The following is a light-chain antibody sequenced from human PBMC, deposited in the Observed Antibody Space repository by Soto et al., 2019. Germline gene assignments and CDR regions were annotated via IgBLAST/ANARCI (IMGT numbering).Light chain of an antibody. V-gene: IGKV1-5*01. CDR1: QTISRW. CDR3: QEYNNYWT. J-gene: IGKJ1*01. CDR2: TAS. Sequence: DIQMAQSPSTLAASVGDTVTITWRASQTISRWLAWYQQKPGKAPRLLIYTASTLESGVPSRFSASGSGTEFTLTLCSLHPDDFATYYCQEYNNYWTCGQGTKVDIK.